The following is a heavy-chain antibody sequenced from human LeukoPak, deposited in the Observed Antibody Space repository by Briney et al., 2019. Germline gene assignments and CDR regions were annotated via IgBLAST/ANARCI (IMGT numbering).Heavy chain of an antibody. CDR1: GYTFTSYA. CDR3: ARGRATGTNKPIDY. CDR2: INPNSGGT. J-gene: IGHJ4*02. Sequence: GASVKVSCKASGYTFTSYAMHWVRQAPGQGLEWMGWINPNSGGTNYAQKFQGWVTMTRDTSISTAYMELSRLRSDDTAVYYCARGRATGTNKPIDYWGQGTLVTVSS. V-gene: IGHV1-2*04. D-gene: IGHD1-1*01.